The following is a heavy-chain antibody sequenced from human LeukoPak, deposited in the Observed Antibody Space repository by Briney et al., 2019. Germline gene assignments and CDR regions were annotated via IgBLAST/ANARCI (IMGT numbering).Heavy chain of an antibody. CDR2: IYSSGIA. D-gene: IGHD3-22*01. CDR1: GASINNNF. CDR3: ARHRDYYDT. J-gene: IGHJ4*01. V-gene: IGHV4-59*08. Sequence: SETLSLTCTVSGASINNNFWTWIRQPPGKGLEWIGYIYSSGIAKYNPSLKSRVIISGDTSKNQISLNLTSVTAADTAVYFCARHRDYYDTWGHGTLVTVSS.